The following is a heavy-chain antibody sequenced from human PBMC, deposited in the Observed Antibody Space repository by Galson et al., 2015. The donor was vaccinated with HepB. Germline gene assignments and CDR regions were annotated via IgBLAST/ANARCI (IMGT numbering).Heavy chain of an antibody. CDR1: GFTFSSYW. CDR3: AREDYYDSSGYSIPNFDY. V-gene: IGHV3-7*01. Sequence: SLRLSCAASGFTFSSYWMSWVRQAPGKGLEWVANIKQDGSEKYYVDSVKGRFTISRDNAKNSLYLQMNSLRAEDTAVYYCAREDYYDSSGYSIPNFDYWGQGTLVTVSS. CDR2: IKQDGSEK. D-gene: IGHD3-22*01. J-gene: IGHJ4*02.